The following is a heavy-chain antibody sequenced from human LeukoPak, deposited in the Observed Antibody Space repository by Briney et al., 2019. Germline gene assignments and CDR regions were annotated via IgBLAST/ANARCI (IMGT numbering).Heavy chain of an antibody. CDR1: GGSISSYY. D-gene: IGHD2-15*01. CDR2: IYSSGIT. V-gene: IGHV4-4*07. Sequence: ASEALSLTCTVSGGSISSYYWSWIRQPAGKGLEWIGRIYSSGITHHNPSLVSRVTMSVDTSKSQFSLQLSSVTAADTAVYYCARLRTAATFFDFWGQGTLVTVSS. CDR3: ARLRTAATFFDF. J-gene: IGHJ4*02.